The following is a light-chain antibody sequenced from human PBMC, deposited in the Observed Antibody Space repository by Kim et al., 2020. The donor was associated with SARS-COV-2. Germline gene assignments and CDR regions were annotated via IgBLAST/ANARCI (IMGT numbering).Light chain of an antibody. Sequence: EIVLTQSPGTLSLSPGERATLSCRASQSVSSIYLAWYQQKPGQAPRLLIYGASNRATGIPDRFSGSGSGTDFTLTITRLEPEDFALYYCQQYGSSPNTFGQGTRLEIK. CDR1: QSVSSIY. J-gene: IGKJ5*01. CDR3: QQYGSSPNT. V-gene: IGKV3-20*01. CDR2: GAS.